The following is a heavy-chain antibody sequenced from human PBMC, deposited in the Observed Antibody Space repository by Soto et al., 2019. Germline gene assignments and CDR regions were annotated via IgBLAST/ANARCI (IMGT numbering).Heavy chain of an antibody. Sequence: EAQLVESGGGLVQPGGSLRLSCAASGFTFSNYEMHWVRQAPGKGLEYVSGISNNGAHTDYAKSVKGRFTISRDNSENTLYLQIGSPRAEDMALYYCARGGYGRRWPNVYMVVWGKGTTVTVSS. CDR2: ISNNGAHT. CDR3: ARGGYGRRWPNVYMVV. J-gene: IGHJ6*03. V-gene: IGHV3-64*01. CDR1: GFTFSNYE. D-gene: IGHD2-15*01.